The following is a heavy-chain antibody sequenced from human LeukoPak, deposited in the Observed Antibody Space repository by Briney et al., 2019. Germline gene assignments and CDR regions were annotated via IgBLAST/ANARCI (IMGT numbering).Heavy chain of an antibody. D-gene: IGHD3-10*01. J-gene: IGHJ4*02. CDR2: IYHSGST. V-gene: IGHV4-38-2*02. Sequence: SETLSLTCTVSGYSISSGYYWGWIRQPPGKGLEWIGSIYHSGSTYCNPSLKSRVTISVDTSKNQFSLKLSSVTAADTAVYYCASSLITMVRGVRDYWGQGTLVTVSS. CDR3: ASSLITMVRGVRDY. CDR1: GYSISSGYY.